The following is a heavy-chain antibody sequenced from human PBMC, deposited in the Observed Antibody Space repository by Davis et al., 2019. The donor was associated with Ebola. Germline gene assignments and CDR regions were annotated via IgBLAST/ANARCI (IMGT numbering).Heavy chain of an antibody. Sequence: GSLRLSCTVSGGSIRSYYWSWIRQPPGKGLEWIGYIYYSGFTNYNPSLKSRATISVDTSKNQLSLRLSSVTAADTAVYYCARLETTGYFNIWGQGTMVTVSS. CDR3: ARLETTGYFNI. V-gene: IGHV4-59*08. J-gene: IGHJ3*02. CDR2: IYYSGFT. CDR1: GGSIRSYY. D-gene: IGHD3-9*01.